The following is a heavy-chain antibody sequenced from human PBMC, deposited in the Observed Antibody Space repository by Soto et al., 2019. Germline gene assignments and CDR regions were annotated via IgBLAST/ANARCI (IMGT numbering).Heavy chain of an antibody. CDR1: GYTFTSSYA. D-gene: IGHD1-26*01. Sequence: SVKVSCKASGYTFTSSYAISWVRQAPGQGLEWMGGIIPIFGTANYAQKFQGRVTITADESTSTAYMELSSLRSEDTAVYYCARGSGSYKFDYWGQGTLVTVSS. CDR3: ARGSGSYKFDY. V-gene: IGHV1-69*13. J-gene: IGHJ4*02. CDR2: IIPIFGTA.